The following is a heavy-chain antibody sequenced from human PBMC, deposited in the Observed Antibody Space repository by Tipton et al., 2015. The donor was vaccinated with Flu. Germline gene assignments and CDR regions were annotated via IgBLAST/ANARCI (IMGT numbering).Heavy chain of an antibody. J-gene: IGHJ4*02. V-gene: IGHV4-39*07. CDR3: AGDTIFGVAH. CDR1: GGSISSSSYY. CDR2: IYYSGST. D-gene: IGHD3-3*01. Sequence: TLSLTCTVSGGSISSSSYYWGWIRQPPGKGLEWIASIYYSGSTYYNPSLKSRVTISVDTSKNQFSLKLSSVTAADTAVYYCAGDTIFGVAHWGQGTLVTVSS.